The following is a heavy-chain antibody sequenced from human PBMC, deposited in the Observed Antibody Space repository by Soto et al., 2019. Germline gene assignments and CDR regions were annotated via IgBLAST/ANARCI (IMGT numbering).Heavy chain of an antibody. D-gene: IGHD6-13*01. V-gene: IGHV3-23*01. CDR3: AKDSSSNRGYFDY. CDR2: ISGSGGST. Sequence: GGSLRLSCAASGFTFSSYAMSWVRQAPGKGLEWVSAISGSGGSTYNADSVKGRFTISRDNSKNTLYLQMNSLRAEDTAVYYCAKDSSSNRGYFDYWGQGTLVTVSS. CDR1: GFTFSSYA. J-gene: IGHJ4*02.